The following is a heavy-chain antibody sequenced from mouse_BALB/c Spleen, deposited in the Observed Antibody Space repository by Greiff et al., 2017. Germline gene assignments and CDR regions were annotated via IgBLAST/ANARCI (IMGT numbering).Heavy chain of an antibody. CDR2: ISYSGST. J-gene: IGHJ4*01. CDR3: AMLLRRAMDY. V-gene: IGHV3-2*02. Sequence: EVQLQESGPGLVKPSQSLSLTCTVTGYSITSDYAWNWIRQFPGNKLEWMGYISYSGSTSYNPSLKSRISITRDTSKNQFFLQLNSVTTEDTATYYCAMLLRRAMDYWGQGTSVTVSS. D-gene: IGHD1-1*01. CDR1: GYSITSDYA.